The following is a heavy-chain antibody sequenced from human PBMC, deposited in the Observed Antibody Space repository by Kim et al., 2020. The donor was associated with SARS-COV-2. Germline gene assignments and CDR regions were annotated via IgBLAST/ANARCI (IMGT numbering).Heavy chain of an antibody. D-gene: IGHD5-12*01. Sequence: GGSLRLSCAASGFTFSSYAMSWVRQAPGKGLEWVSAISGSGGSTYYADSVKGRFTISRDNSKNTLYLQMNSLRAEDTAVYYCAKLKGGVDVGPLRLWIRYWGQGTLVTVSS. CDR3: AKLKGGVDVGPLRLWIRY. CDR1: GFTFSSYA. J-gene: IGHJ4*02. V-gene: IGHV3-23*01. CDR2: ISGSGGST.